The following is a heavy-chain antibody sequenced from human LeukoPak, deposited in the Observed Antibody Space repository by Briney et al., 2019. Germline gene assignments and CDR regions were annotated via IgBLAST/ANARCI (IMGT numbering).Heavy chain of an antibody. D-gene: IGHD6-13*01. V-gene: IGHV3-7*01. J-gene: IGHJ4*02. CDR3: ARVGRGSSWLGAEGYYFDY. CDR2: IKQDGSEK. Sequence: GGSLRLSCAASGFTFSSYCMSWVRQAPGKGLEWVANIKQDGSEKYYVDSVKGRFTISRDNAKNSLYLQMNSLRAEDTAVYYCARVGRGSSWLGAEGYYFDYWGQGTLVTVSS. CDR1: GFTFSSYC.